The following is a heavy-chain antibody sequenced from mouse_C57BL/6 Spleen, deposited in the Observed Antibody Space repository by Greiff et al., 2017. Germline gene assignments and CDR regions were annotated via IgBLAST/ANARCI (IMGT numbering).Heavy chain of an antibody. D-gene: IGHD2-4*01. CDR2: IYPGDGDT. CDR1: GYAFSSSW. Sequence: QVQLQQSGPELVKPGASVKISCKASGYAFSSSWMNWVKQRPGKGLEWIGRIYPGDGDTYYNGKFKGKATLTAAKSSSTAYMQLSILTSEDSAVYFGARDYDYDFAYWGQGTLVTVSA. V-gene: IGHV1-82*01. CDR3: ARDYDYDFAY. J-gene: IGHJ3*01.